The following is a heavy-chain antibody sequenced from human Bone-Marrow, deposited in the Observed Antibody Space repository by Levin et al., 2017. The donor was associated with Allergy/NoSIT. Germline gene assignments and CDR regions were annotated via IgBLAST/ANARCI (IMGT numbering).Heavy chain of an antibody. CDR1: GGSFSGYY. CDR2: INHSGST. J-gene: IGHJ4*02. CDR3: ARGGSSVVVVAAPTYYFDY. V-gene: IGHV4-34*01. Sequence: SETLSLTCAVYGGSFSGYYWSWIRQPPGKGLEWIGEINHSGSTNYNPSLKSRVTISVDTSKNQFSLKLSSVTAADTAVYYCARGGSSVVVVAAPTYYFDYWGQGTLVTVSS. D-gene: IGHD2-15*01.